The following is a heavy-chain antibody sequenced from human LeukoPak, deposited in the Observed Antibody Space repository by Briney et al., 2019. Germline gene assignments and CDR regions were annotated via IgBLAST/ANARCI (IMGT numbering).Heavy chain of an antibody. CDR2: ISYDGGIK. J-gene: IGHJ6*02. D-gene: IGHD3-10*01. CDR3: AGRVEGRGSYHNYAMDV. V-gene: IGHV3-30-3*01. Sequence: GGSLRLSCAASGFTFSTHSMHWVRQAPGKGLEWVAIISYDGGIKYYADSVKGRFTIARDNSKNTLYLQMNSLRIEDTAVYYCAGRVEGRGSYHNYAMDVWGQGATVTVSS. CDR1: GFTFSTHS.